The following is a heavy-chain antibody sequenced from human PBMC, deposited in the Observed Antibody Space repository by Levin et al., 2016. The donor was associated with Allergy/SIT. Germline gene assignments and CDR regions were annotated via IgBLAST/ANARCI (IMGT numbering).Heavy chain of an antibody. V-gene: IGHV4-34*01. Sequence: WIRQPPGKGLEWIGEINHSGSTNYNPSLKSRVTISVDTSKNQFSLKLSSVTAADTAVYYCARDTGFYPNYYYGMDVWGQGTTVTVSS. CDR3: ARDTGFYPNYYYGMDV. D-gene: IGHD3-3*01. J-gene: IGHJ6*02. CDR2: INHSGST.